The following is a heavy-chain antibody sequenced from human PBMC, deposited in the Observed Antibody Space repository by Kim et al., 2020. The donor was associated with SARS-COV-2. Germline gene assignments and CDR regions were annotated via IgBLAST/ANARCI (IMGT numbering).Heavy chain of an antibody. V-gene: IGHV1-18*04. D-gene: IGHD3-9*01. CDR3: AATPSQYYDILTGYYTLDY. CDR2: ISAYNGNT. J-gene: IGHJ4*02. CDR1: GYTFTSYG. Sequence: ASVKVSCKASGYTFTSYGISWVRQAPGQGLEWMGWISAYNGNTNYAQKLQGRVTMTTDTSTSTAYMELRSLRSDDTAVYYCAATPSQYYDILTGYYTLDYWGQGTLVTVSS.